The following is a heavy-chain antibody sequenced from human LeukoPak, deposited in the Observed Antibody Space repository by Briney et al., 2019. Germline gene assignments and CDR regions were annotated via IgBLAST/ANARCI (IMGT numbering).Heavy chain of an antibody. CDR2: ISWNSGNI. D-gene: IGHD6-13*01. CDR1: GFTFDDFA. J-gene: IGHJ6*02. V-gene: IGHV3-9*01. Sequence: GRSLRLSCAASGFTFDDFAMHWVRQAPGKGLEWVSGISWNSGNIGYADSVKGRFTISRDNAKNSQYLQMNSLRAEDTALYYCAKSIAATDTAYYYAMDVWGPGTTVTISS. CDR3: AKSIAATDTAYYYAMDV.